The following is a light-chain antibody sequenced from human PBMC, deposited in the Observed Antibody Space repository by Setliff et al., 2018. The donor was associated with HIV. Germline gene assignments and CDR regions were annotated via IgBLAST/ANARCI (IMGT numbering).Light chain of an antibody. V-gene: IGLV2-14*01. Sequence: QSALTQPASVSGSPGQSITTAWELDRALGAFHFVSWYQQHPGEAPRLIIYEVNNRPSGVSPRFSGSKSGNTASLTISGLQDDDEADYYCGSCTSTSPYAFGTGTKVTVL. CDR1: ALGAFHF. CDR2: EVN. CDR3: GSCTSTSPYA. J-gene: IGLJ1*01.